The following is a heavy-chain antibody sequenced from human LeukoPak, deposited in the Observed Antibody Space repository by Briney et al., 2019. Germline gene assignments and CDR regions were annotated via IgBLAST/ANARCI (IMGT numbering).Heavy chain of an antibody. V-gene: IGHV3-23*01. CDR2: ISGSGGST. D-gene: IGHD5-18*01. Sequence: GGSLRLSCAASGFTFSSYAMSWVRQAPGKGLEWVSAISGSGGSTYYADSVKGRFTISRDNSKNTLYLQMNSLRAEDTAVYYCAKLPTVILAAMVVEEPDYWAQGTLVTVSS. CDR3: AKLPTVILAAMVVEEPDY. CDR1: GFTFSSYA. J-gene: IGHJ4*02.